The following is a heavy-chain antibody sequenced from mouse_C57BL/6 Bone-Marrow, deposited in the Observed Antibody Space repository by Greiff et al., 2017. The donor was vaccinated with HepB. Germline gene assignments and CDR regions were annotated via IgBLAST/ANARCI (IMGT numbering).Heavy chain of an antibody. CDR1: GFNIKDDY. V-gene: IGHV14-4*01. Sequence: EVKLMESGAELVRPGASVKLSCTASGFNIKDDYMHWVKQRPEQGLEWIGWIDPENGDTEYASKFQGKATITADTSSNTAYLQLSSRTSEDTAVYYCTGDIVTAYWGQGTTLTVSS. J-gene: IGHJ2*01. CDR2: IDPENGDT. CDR3: TGDIVTAY. D-gene: IGHD2-5*01.